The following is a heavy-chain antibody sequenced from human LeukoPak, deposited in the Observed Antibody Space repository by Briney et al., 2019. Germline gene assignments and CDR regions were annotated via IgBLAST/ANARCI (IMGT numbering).Heavy chain of an antibody. D-gene: IGHD3-22*01. CDR2: IKQDGSEK. CDR3: AKGWITMIVVVPYGMDV. Sequence: PGGSLRHSCAASGFTFSSYWMSWVRQAPGKGLEWVANIKQDGSEKYYVDSVKGRFTISRDNAKNTLYLQMNSLRAEDTAVYYCAKGWITMIVVVPYGMDVWGQGTTVTVSS. V-gene: IGHV3-7*03. CDR1: GFTFSSYW. J-gene: IGHJ6*02.